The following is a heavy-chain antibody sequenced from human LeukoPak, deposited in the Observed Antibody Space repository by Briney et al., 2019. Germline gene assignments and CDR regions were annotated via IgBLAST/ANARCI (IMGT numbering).Heavy chain of an antibody. CDR1: GGTFSSYA. CDR2: IIPIFGTA. J-gene: IGHJ6*03. D-gene: IGHD5-18*01. Sequence: SVKVSCKASGGTFSSYAISWVRQAPGQGLEWMGGIIPIFGTANYAQKFQGRVTITTDESTSTAYMELSSLRSEDTAVYYCASAPYSYGCYYYYMDVWGKGTTVTVSS. V-gene: IGHV1-69*05. CDR3: ASAPYSYGCYYYYMDV.